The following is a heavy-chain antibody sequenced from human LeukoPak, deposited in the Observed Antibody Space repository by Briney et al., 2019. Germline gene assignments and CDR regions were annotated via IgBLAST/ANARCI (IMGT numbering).Heavy chain of an antibody. CDR3: AKQGRDWLRDYYYYMDV. V-gene: IGHV3-74*01. D-gene: IGHD3-9*01. Sequence: GGSLRLSCAASGFTFSSYWMHWVRQAPGKGLVWVSHNNRDGSSTSYADSVKGRVTISRDNSKNTLYLQMNSLRAEDTAVYYCAKQGRDWLRDYYYYMDVWGKGTTVTISS. CDR2: NNRDGSST. J-gene: IGHJ6*03. CDR1: GFTFSSYW.